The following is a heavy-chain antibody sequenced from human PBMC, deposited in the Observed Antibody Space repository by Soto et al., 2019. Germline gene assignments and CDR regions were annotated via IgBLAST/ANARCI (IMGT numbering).Heavy chain of an antibody. J-gene: IGHJ4*02. CDR2: IYYSGST. CDR1: GCSISNHY. V-gene: IGHV4-59*08. CDR3: ASRYGSCFDY. D-gene: IGHD5-18*01. Sequence: QVQLQASCPGLVTPPETLALNCTVSGCSISNHYWPWIPHPPGNGLEWIGYIYYSGSTNYNPSLKSRVTVSVDASKNQFSLKLSSVTGADTFVYYCASRYGSCFDYWGQGTLVTVS.